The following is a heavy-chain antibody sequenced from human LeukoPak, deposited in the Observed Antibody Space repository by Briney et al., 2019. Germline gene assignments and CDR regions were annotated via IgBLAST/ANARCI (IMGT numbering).Heavy chain of an antibody. Sequence: SGPTLVKPPQTLTLTCTFSGFSLSTGGVGVGWIRQPPGKALEWLTLIYLDDDKRYTPSLKSRLTITKDTSKNQVVLTLTNMDPVDTATYYCAHRLLGYYDASGLSPPFDYWGQGTLVTVSS. CDR1: GFSLSTGGVG. D-gene: IGHD3-22*01. J-gene: IGHJ4*02. CDR2: IYLDDDK. CDR3: AHRLLGYYDASGLSPPFDY. V-gene: IGHV2-5*02.